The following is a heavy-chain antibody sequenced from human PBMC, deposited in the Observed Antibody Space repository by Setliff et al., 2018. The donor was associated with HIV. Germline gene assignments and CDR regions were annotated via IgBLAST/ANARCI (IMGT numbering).Heavy chain of an antibody. J-gene: IGHJ4*02. Sequence: LSLPCTVSGASISSHYWSWIRQPPGKGLEWIGYIYFSGTTNYNPSLKSRVTISVDTSKNQFSLNLNSVTAADTAVYYCARAISAAGIAPFDFWGQGTLVTVSS. D-gene: IGHD6-13*01. V-gene: IGHV4-59*11. CDR2: IYFSGTT. CDR1: GASISSHY. CDR3: ARAISAAGIAPFDF.